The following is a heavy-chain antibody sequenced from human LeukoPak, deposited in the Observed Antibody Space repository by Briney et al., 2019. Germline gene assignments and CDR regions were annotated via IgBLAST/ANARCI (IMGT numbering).Heavy chain of an antibody. V-gene: IGHV1-69*06. CDR3: AKDAGSYEGDY. CDR1: GGTFSSYA. Sequence: SVKVCCEASGGTFSSYAISWVRQAPGQGLEWMGRIIPIFGTANYAQKFQGRVTITADKSTSTAYMELSSLRSEDTAVYYCAKDAGSYEGDYWGQGTLVTVSS. J-gene: IGHJ4*02. D-gene: IGHD1-26*01. CDR2: IIPIFGTA.